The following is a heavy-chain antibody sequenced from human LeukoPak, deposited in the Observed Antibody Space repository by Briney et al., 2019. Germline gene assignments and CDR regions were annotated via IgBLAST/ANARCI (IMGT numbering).Heavy chain of an antibody. D-gene: IGHD2-21*01. CDR1: GGSISSYY. V-gene: IGHV4-34*01. J-gene: IGHJ6*03. Sequence: SETLSLTCAVSGGSISSYYWSWIRQPPGKGLEWIREINHSGSTNYNPSLKSRVTISVDTSKNQLSLKLNSVTAADTAVYYCARRIREIYYMDVWGKGTTVTISS. CDR2: INHSGST. CDR3: ARRIREIYYMDV.